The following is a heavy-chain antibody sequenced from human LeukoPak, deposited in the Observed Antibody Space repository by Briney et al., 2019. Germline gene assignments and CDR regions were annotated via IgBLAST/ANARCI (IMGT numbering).Heavy chain of an antibody. CDR1: GFTFSNSG. CDR2: ISTDAGET. V-gene: IGHV3-23*01. D-gene: IGHD1-26*01. CDR3: ARRRDSGSLQHFDY. J-gene: IGHJ4*02. Sequence: PGGSLRLSCAASGFTFSNSGMSWVRQAPGKGLEWVSAISTDAGETHYADSVKGRFTISRDNSKNTVSLQMSSLRAEDTAVYYCARRRDSGSLQHFDYWGQGTLVTVSS.